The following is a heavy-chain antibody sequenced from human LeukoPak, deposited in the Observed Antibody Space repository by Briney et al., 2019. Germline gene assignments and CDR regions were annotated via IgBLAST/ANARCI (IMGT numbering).Heavy chain of an antibody. V-gene: IGHV4-59*01. D-gene: IGHD3-22*01. J-gene: IGHJ3*01. CDR1: GGSISSYY. Sequence: SETLSLTCSVSGGSISSYYWSWIRQPPGKGLEWIGNIFYTGSTKYNPPLKSRVTISVDTSKNQISLKRSSVTAADTAMYYCARSAHYYDDSASYWVAFDVWGQGTMVTVSS. CDR3: ARSAHYYDDSASYWVAFDV. CDR2: IFYTGST.